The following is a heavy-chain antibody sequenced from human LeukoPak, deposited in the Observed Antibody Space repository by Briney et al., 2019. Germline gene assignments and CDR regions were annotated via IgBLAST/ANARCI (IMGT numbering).Heavy chain of an antibody. Sequence: PSQTLSLTCTASGGSISSYSWRWIRQPPGKGLEWTGYIYYSGSTNFNPSLKSRVTLSVDTSKNQLSLKLSSVTAADTAVYYCAKSKTSLDAFDIWGQGTMVTVSS. J-gene: IGHJ3*02. CDR2: IYYSGST. V-gene: IGHV4-59*08. CDR1: GGSISSYS. D-gene: IGHD5/OR15-5a*01. CDR3: AKSKTSLDAFDI.